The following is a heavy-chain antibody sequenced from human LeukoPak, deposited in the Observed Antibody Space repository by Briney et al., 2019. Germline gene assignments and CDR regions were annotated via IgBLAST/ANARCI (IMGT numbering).Heavy chain of an antibody. D-gene: IGHD4-17*01. Sequence: GSLRLSCAASGFTFSSHSMNWVRQAPGKGLEWIGSIFYSGSTYYNPSLKSRVTISVDTSKNQFSLNLNSVTAADTAVYYCARPATVTTSFWYFDLWGRGTLVTVSS. CDR2: IFYSGST. CDR3: ARPATVTTSFWYFDL. V-gene: IGHV4-39*01. CDR1: GFTFSSHSMN. J-gene: IGHJ2*01.